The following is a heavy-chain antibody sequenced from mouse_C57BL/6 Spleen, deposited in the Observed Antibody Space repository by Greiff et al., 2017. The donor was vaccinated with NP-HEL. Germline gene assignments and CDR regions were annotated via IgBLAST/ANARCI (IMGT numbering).Heavy chain of an antibody. CDR2: IDPSDSYS. Sequence: QVQLQQPGAELVMPGASVKLSCKASGYTFTSYWMHWVKQRPGQGLEWIGEIDPSDSYSNYNQKFKGKSTLTVDKSSSTAYMQLSSLTSEDSAVYYCARVDLCLYAMDYWGQGTSVTVSS. J-gene: IGHJ4*01. V-gene: IGHV1-69*01. CDR1: GYTFTSYW. CDR3: ARVDLCLYAMDY.